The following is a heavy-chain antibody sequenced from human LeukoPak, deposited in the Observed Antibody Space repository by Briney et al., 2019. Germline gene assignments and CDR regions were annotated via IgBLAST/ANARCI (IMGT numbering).Heavy chain of an antibody. CDR3: ATSTVNTNNLYYYYGMDV. Sequence: SETLSLTCTVSGYSISSGYYWGWIRQPPGKGLEWIGSIYHSGSTYYNPSLKSRVTISVDTSKNQFSLKLSSVTAADTAVYYCATSTVNTNNLYYYYGMDVWGQGTTVTVSS. J-gene: IGHJ6*02. CDR1: GYSISSGYY. CDR2: IYHSGST. D-gene: IGHD4-17*01. V-gene: IGHV4-38-2*02.